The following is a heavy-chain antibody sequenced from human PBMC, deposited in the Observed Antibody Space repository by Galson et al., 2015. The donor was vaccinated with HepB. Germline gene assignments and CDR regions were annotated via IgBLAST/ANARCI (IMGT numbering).Heavy chain of an antibody. CDR2: INPSGGST. CDR3: ARVKKASWQHQNYYFDY. D-gene: IGHD2-2*01. J-gene: IGHJ4*02. CDR1: GYTFTSYY. Sequence: QSGAEVKKPGESLKISCKASGYTFTSYYMHWVRQAPGQGLEWMGIINPSGGSTSYAQKFQGRVAMTRDTSTSTVYMELSSLRSEDTAVYYCARVKKASWQHQNYYFDYWGQGTLVTVSS. V-gene: IGHV1-46*01.